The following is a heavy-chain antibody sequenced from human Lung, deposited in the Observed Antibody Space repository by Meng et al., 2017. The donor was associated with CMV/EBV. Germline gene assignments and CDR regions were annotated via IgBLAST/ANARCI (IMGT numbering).Heavy chain of an antibody. Sequence: QLQRRGSGPGLVKPSETLSLTCTVSGGAIGSRSYYWGWSGQPPGKGLGWIGSIYYSGSTYYNPSLKSRVTISVDTSKNQFSLKLSSVTAADTAVYYCASPLGILGIVDLWGRGTLVTVSS. CDR2: IYYSGST. D-gene: IGHD7-27*01. V-gene: IGHV4-39*01. J-gene: IGHJ2*01. CDR3: ASPLGILGIVDL. CDR1: GGAIGSRSYY.